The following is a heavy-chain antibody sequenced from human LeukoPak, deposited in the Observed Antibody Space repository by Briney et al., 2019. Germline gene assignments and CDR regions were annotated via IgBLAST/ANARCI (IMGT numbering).Heavy chain of an antibody. Sequence: SETLSLTRAVYGGSFSGYYWSWIRQPPGKGLEWIGEINHSGSTNYNPSLKSRVTISVDTSKNQFSPKLSSVTAADTAVYYCARGGRRRIVVVPAAIDWFDPWGQGTLVTVSS. D-gene: IGHD2-2*02. J-gene: IGHJ5*02. V-gene: IGHV4-34*01. CDR2: INHSGST. CDR3: ARGGRRRIVVVPAAIDWFDP. CDR1: GGSFSGYY.